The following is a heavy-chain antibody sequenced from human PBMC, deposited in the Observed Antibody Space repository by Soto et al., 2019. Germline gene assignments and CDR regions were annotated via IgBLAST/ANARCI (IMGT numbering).Heavy chain of an antibody. D-gene: IGHD3-3*01. CDR3: ARGYGNYDFWSGYYADY. CDR1: GYTFTSYD. CDR2: MEPNSGNT. V-gene: IGHV1-8*01. Sequence: GASVKVSCKASGYTFTSYDINWVRQATGQGLEWMGWMEPNSGNTGYAQKFQGRVTMTRNTSISTAYMELSSLRSEDTAVYYCARGYGNYDFWSGYYADYWGQGTLVTVSS. J-gene: IGHJ4*02.